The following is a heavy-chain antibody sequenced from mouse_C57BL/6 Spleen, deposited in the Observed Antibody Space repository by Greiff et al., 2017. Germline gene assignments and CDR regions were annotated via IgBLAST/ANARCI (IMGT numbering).Heavy chain of an antibody. Sequence: DVMLVESGGGLVQPGGSLKLSCVASGFTFSNYCMTWVRQSPEKGLEWVAQIRVKSDNYATPYAESVKGRLTISRDESKRRVYQKMNNLRAEDTGIYYCTMAYYNKYYAMDYWGQGTSVTVSS. V-gene: IGHV6-3*01. CDR2: IRVKSDNYAT. CDR3: TMAYYNKYYAMDY. D-gene: IGHD2-5*01. J-gene: IGHJ4*01. CDR1: GFTFSNYC.